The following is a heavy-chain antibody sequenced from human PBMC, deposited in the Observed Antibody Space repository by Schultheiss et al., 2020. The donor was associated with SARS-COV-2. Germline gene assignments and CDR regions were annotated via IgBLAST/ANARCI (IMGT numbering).Heavy chain of an antibody. CDR3: ARGRYCSSTSCPGNYYGMDV. Sequence: GGSLRLSCAASGFTFSSYSMNWVRQAPGKGLEWVSSISSSSSYIYYADSVKGRFTISRDNAKNSLYLQMNSLRAEDTAVYYCARGRYCSSTSCPGNYYGMDVWGQGTTVTVSS. D-gene: IGHD2-2*01. V-gene: IGHV3-21*01. CDR2: ISSSSSYI. J-gene: IGHJ6*02. CDR1: GFTFSSYS.